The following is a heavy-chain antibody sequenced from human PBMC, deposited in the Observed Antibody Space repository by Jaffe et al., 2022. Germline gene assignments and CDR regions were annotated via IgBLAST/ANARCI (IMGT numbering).Heavy chain of an antibody. CDR2: INHSGST. J-gene: IGHJ3*02. CDR3: ARGGPYYDFWSGYYPEGAFDI. V-gene: IGHV4-34*01. D-gene: IGHD3-3*01. Sequence: QVQLQQWGAGLLKPSETLSLTCAVYGGSFSGYYWSWIRQPPGKGLEWIGEINHSGSTNYNPSLKSRVTISVDTSKNQFSLKLSSVTAADTAVYYCARGGPYYDFWSGYYPEGAFDIWGQGTMVTVSS. CDR1: GGSFSGYY.